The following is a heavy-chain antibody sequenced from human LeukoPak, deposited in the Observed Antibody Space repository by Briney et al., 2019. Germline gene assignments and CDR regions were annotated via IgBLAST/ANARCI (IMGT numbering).Heavy chain of an antibody. J-gene: IGHJ4*02. V-gene: IGHV3-30*02. CDR2: IRYDGRNK. Sequence: GGSLRLSCAASGFIFSSYGMHWVRQAPGKGLEWVAFIRYDGRNKYCADSVKGRFTISRDNSKNTLYLQMNSLRGEDTAVYYCAKDSLRERIVGSTTRGVNDYWGQGTLVTVSS. D-gene: IGHD1-26*01. CDR3: AKDSLRERIVGSTTRGVNDY. CDR1: GFIFSSYG.